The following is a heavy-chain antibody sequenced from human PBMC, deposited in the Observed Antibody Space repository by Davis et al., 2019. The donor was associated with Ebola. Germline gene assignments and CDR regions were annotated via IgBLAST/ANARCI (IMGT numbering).Heavy chain of an antibody. J-gene: IGHJ4*02. CDR1: GGSFSGYY. D-gene: IGHD1-14*01. CDR3: ARGPNRYYFDY. CDR2: IFYSGST. V-gene: IGHV4-59*01. Sequence: PSETLSLTCAVYGGSFSGYYWSWIRQPPGKGLEWIGYIFYSGSTNYNASLKGRVTISVDTSKNHFSLNLSSVTAADTAIYYCARGPNRYYFDYWGQGTLVTVSS.